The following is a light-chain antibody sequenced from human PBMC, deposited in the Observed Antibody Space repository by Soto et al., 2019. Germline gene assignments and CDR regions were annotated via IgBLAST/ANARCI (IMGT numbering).Light chain of an antibody. CDR2: EVV. V-gene: IGLV2-14*01. Sequence: QSALTQPASVSGSPGQSITISCTGTSRDIGAYNYVSWYLQHPGKAPKLMIYEVVNRPSGVSNRFSGSKSGNTASLTVSGLQAEDEADYYCSSYAGSSNVFGTGTKVTVL. CDR1: SRDIGAYNY. J-gene: IGLJ1*01. CDR3: SSYAGSSNV.